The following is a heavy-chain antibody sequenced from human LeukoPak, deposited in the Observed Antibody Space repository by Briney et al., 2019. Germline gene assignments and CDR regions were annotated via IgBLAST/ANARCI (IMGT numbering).Heavy chain of an antibody. D-gene: IGHD4-17*01. CDR1: GFTVSSNY. CDR2: IYSGGST. Sequence: GSLRLSCAASGFTVSSNYMSWVRQAPGKGLEWVSVIYSGGSTYYADSVKGRFTISRDYSKNTLYLQMNSLRAEDTAVYYCAREAYGDYGSVGYWGQGTLVTVSS. J-gene: IGHJ4*02. V-gene: IGHV3-53*01. CDR3: AREAYGDYGSVGY.